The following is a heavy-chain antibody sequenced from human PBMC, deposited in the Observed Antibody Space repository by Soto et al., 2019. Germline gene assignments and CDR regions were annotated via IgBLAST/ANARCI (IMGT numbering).Heavy chain of an antibody. CDR2: IDSDANT. CDR1: GFDVSSNS. Sequence: WLSLRLSCAASGFDVSSNSMNWVRQAPGKGLEWLSLIDSDANTKCADSVKGRFTISRDSSENTVYLQMNSLRAEDTAVHNCARHGWLESWGQGTLVTVSS. D-gene: IGHD2-8*01. V-gene: IGHV3-53*05. J-gene: IGHJ5*01. CDR3: ARHGWLES.